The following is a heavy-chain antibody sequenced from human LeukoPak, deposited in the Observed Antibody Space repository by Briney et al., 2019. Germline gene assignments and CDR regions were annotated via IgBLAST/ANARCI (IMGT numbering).Heavy chain of an antibody. CDR2: ISISGGIT. J-gene: IGHJ6*03. Sequence: GSLRLSRAASGFTFSSYAMSWVRQAPGKGLEWVSAISISGGITYSADSVKGRFTISRDNSMTTLYLQMNSLRAEDTAVYYCAKAKLGVYYYYMDVWGKGTTVTVSS. CDR3: AKAKLGVYYYYMDV. V-gene: IGHV3-23*01. D-gene: IGHD7-27*01. CDR1: GFTFSSYA.